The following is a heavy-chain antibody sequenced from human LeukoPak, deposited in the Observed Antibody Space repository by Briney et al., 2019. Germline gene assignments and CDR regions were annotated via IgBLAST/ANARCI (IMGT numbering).Heavy chain of an antibody. V-gene: IGHV4-59*01. J-gene: IGHJ5*02. CDR1: GGSISNYY. CDR2: IYYSGTT. D-gene: IGHD1-1*01. CDR3: ARGAGGYRFDP. Sequence: PSETLSLTCTVSGGSISNYYWSWIRQPPGKGLEWIGYIYYSGTTNYSPSLKSRVTISADTSKKQFSLILTSVTAADTAVYYCARGAGGYRFDPWGQGTLVTVSS.